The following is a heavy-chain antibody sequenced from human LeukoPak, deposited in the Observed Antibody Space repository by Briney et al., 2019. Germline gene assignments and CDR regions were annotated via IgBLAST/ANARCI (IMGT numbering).Heavy chain of an antibody. D-gene: IGHD3-3*01. Sequence: ASETLSLTCTVSGGSIGNYYWSWIRQAPGKGLEWIGYVFTGGSTNYNPSLKSRVTISLHTSANQFSLRLRSATAADSAIYFCARAKRVFGTVIRERFWYFDLWGRGALVTVSS. CDR3: ARAKRVFGTVIRERFWYFDL. CDR2: VFTGGST. J-gene: IGHJ2*01. V-gene: IGHV4-59*01. CDR1: GGSIGNYY.